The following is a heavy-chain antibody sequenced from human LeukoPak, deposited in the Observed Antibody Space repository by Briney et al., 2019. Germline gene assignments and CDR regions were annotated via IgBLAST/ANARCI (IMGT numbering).Heavy chain of an antibody. D-gene: IGHD2-15*01. CDR1: GYSFADFW. CDR3: ARLPTEASAHGAFDV. J-gene: IGHJ3*01. V-gene: IGHV5-51*01. CDR2: IYPGDSDT. Sequence: GESLKISCTASGYSFADFWIGWVRQLPGKGLEWMGVIYPGDSDTRYSPSFHGHVTISADKSISTVHLQLSTLQASDTAMFYCARLPTEASAHGAFDVWGQGTLVTVSS.